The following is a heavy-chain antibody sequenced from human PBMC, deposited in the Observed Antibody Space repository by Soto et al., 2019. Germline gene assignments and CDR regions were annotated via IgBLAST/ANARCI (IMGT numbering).Heavy chain of an antibody. Sequence: GGSLRLSCEVSGFTFSAYGMHWVRQAPGKGLEWVAAISHDGTNKNYGDSVKGRFTISRDNSKNTLYLQMNSLRPEDTALYYCAKDEYYYSRSGYYIFDSWGQGTLVTVSS. V-gene: IGHV3-30*18. CDR1: GFTFSAYG. J-gene: IGHJ4*02. CDR2: ISHDGTNK. D-gene: IGHD3-22*01. CDR3: AKDEYYYSRSGYYIFDS.